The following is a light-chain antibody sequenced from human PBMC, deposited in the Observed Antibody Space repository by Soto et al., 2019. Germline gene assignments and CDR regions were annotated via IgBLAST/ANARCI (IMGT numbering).Light chain of an antibody. CDR3: QQCGSSPT. V-gene: IGKV3-20*01. J-gene: IGKJ5*01. Sequence: IEITQYPSTLPRSQAHRPGXSGRASQSVSSDYLGWYQHGPAHRPSLLVYVSSGMAPDVPDRFSGGGTWTDFTLSISKPEHEDFAVYYLQQCGSSPTFGQGTRMEIK. CDR2: VSS. CDR1: QSVSSDY.